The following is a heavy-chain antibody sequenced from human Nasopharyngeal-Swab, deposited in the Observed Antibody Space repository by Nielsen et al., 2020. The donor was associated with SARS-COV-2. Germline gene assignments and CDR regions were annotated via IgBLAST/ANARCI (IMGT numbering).Heavy chain of an antibody. J-gene: IGHJ4*02. Sequence: ASVKVSCKASGYTFTGYYMHWVRQAPGQGLEWMGWINPNSGGTNYAQKFQGRVTMTRDTSISTAYMELSSLRSEDTAVYYCISQLERQYYFDYWGQGTLVTVSS. D-gene: IGHD1-1*01. V-gene: IGHV1-2*02. CDR3: ISQLERQYYFDY. CDR1: GYTFTGYY. CDR2: INPNSGGT.